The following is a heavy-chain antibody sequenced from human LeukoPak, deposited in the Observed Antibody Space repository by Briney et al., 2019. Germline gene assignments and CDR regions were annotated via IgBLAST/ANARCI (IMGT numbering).Heavy chain of an antibody. V-gene: IGHV3-7*01. CDR2: INQYGSEK. CDR1: GFTPSSYW. Sequence: GGSLSLSCAASGFTPSSYWMTWVRQAAGPRLEWVANINQYGSEKYYVDSVKGRFTISRENAKNSLYLQMNRLSAEDTAVYYCARDDCSSSSCYHNWFDSWGQGTLVTVSS. CDR3: ARDDCSSSSCYHNWFDS. D-gene: IGHD2-2*01. J-gene: IGHJ5*01.